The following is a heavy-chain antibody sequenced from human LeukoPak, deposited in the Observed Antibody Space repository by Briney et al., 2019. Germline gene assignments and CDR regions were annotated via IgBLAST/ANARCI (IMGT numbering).Heavy chain of an antibody. J-gene: IGHJ4*02. CDR3: AREGDSSGYYYVSDY. CDR1: GFTFSSYS. Sequence: SGGSLRLSCAASGFTFSSYSMNWVRQAPGKGLEWVSYISSSSSTIYYADSVKGRFTISRDNAKNSLYLQMNSLRAEDTAVYYCAREGDSSGYYYVSDYWGQGTLVTVSS. CDR2: ISSSSSTI. D-gene: IGHD3-22*01. V-gene: IGHV3-48*01.